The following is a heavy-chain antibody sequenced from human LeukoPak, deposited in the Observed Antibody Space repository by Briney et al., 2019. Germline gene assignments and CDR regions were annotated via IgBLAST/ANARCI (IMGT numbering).Heavy chain of an antibody. Sequence: PGGSLRLSCAASGFTFDDYAMHWVRLAPGKGLEWVSGISWNNDNIHYADSVKGRFTISRDNAKNSLYLQMNRLRVEDTASYYCAKEPNKYSGYDYFDYWGQGTLVTVSS. CDR2: ISWNNDNI. CDR1: GFTFDDYA. D-gene: IGHD5-12*01. CDR3: AKEPNKYSGYDYFDY. V-gene: IGHV3-9*01. J-gene: IGHJ4*02.